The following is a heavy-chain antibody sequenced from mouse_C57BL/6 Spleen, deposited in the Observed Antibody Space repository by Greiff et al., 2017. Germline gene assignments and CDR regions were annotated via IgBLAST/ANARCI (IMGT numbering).Heavy chain of an antibody. Sequence: VQLQQSDAELVKPGASVKISCKVSGYTFTDHTIHWMKQRPEQGLEWIGYIYPRDGSTKYNEKFKGKATVTADKSSSTAYMQLNSLTSEDSAVYFCASYGSSYRYAMDYWGQGTSGTVSS. V-gene: IGHV1-78*01. CDR3: ASYGSSYRYAMDY. CDR1: GYTFTDHT. J-gene: IGHJ4*01. CDR2: IYPRDGST. D-gene: IGHD1-1*01.